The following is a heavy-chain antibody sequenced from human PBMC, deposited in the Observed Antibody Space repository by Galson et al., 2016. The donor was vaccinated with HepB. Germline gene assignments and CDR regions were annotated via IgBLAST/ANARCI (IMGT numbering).Heavy chain of an antibody. J-gene: IGHJ3*02. CDR2: LYYSGST. CDR3: ATAKGYCITTNCYDAFDI. CDR1: GGSINNGSYY. D-gene: IGHD2-2*01. Sequence: SETLSLTCTVSGGSINNGSYYWGWLRQPPGKAPEWIGNLYYSGSTYYNPSLQSRVTISVDTSKNQFSLKLSSVTAADTAVYYCATAKGYCITTNCYDAFDIWGQGTMVTVSS. V-gene: IGHV4-39*01.